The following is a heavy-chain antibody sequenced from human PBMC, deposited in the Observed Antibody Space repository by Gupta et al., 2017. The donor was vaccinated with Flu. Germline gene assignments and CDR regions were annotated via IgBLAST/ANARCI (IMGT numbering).Heavy chain of an antibody. D-gene: IGHD6-19*01. V-gene: IGHV3-23*01. Sequence: EVQLLESGGGLVQPGGSLRLSCAASGFTFSSYAMSWVRQAPGKGLEWVAAISGSGGSTYYADSVKGRFTISRDNSKNTLDLQMNRLRAEDTAVYYCAKDPFRTVAEPQNDYWGQGTLVTVSS. CDR3: AKDPFRTVAEPQNDY. CDR2: ISGSGGST. J-gene: IGHJ4*02. CDR1: GFTFSSYA.